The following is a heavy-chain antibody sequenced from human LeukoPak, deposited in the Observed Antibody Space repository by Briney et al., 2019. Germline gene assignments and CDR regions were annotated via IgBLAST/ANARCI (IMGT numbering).Heavy chain of an antibody. CDR1: GFTFSSYS. D-gene: IGHD6-6*01. CDR2: IYADGGT. J-gene: IGHJ4*02. CDR3: ARLASRSY. V-gene: IGHV3-53*01. Sequence: PGGSLRLSCAASGFTFSSYSMNWVRQAPGKGPEWVSIIYADGGTKYADSVKGRFTISRDTSKNTFSLQMNNLRAEDTAVYYCARLASRSYWGQGTLVAVSS.